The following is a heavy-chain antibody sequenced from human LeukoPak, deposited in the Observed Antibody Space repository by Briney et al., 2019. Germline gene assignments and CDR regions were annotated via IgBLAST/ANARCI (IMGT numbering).Heavy chain of an antibody. CDR2: ISSSGTTM. D-gene: IGHD6-19*01. J-gene: IGHJ4*02. CDR3: AKTAVAGTKYYFDY. V-gene: IGHV3-48*03. CDR1: GFTFRTYE. Sequence: GGSLRLSCVASGFTFRTYEMNWVRQAPGKGLEWVSFISSSGTTMYYADSVQGRFTISRDNSKNTLYLQMNSLRAEDTAVYYCAKTAVAGTKYYFDYWGQGTLVTVSS.